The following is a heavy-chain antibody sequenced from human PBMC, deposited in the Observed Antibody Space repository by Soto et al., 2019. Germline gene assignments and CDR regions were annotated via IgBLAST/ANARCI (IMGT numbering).Heavy chain of an antibody. CDR3: ARGPEITMISGYYGMDV. CDR1: GYTFTSYD. Sequence: QVQLVQSGAEVKKPGASVKVSCKASGYTFTSYDINWVRQATGQGLEWMGWMNPNSGNTGYAQKFQGRVTMTRNTSISTAYMELSSLRSDDTAVYYCARGPEITMISGYYGMDVWGQGTTVTVSS. V-gene: IGHV1-8*01. J-gene: IGHJ6*02. D-gene: IGHD3-22*01. CDR2: MNPNSGNT.